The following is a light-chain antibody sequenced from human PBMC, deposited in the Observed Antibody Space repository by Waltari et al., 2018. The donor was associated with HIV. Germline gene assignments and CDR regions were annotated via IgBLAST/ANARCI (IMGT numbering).Light chain of an antibody. CDR1: SSNIGYNY. Sequence: QSVLTQPHSVSATPGQKVTISCSGSSSNIGYNYVFWYQQLPGTAPKLLIYDNNKRPSGIPDRFSGSKSGTSATLGITGLQTGDEADYYCATWDSGLSAVVFGGGTKLTVL. CDR2: DNN. J-gene: IGLJ2*01. V-gene: IGLV1-51*01. CDR3: ATWDSGLSAVV.